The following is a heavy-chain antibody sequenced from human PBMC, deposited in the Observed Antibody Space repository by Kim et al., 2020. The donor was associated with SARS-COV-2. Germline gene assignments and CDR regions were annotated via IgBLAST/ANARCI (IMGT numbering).Heavy chain of an antibody. Sequence: LKSRVTISVDTSKNQFSLKLSSVTAADTAGYYCARAKSGYYYFYYYYGMDVWGQGTTVTVSS. V-gene: IGHV4-34*01. CDR3: ARAKSGYYYFYYYYGMDV. J-gene: IGHJ6*02. D-gene: IGHD3-22*01.